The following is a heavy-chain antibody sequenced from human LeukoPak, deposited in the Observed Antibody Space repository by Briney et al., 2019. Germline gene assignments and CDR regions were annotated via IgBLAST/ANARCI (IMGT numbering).Heavy chain of an antibody. V-gene: IGHV3-30*04. J-gene: IGHJ4*02. CDR3: ATSGLRSGYYV. Sequence: GGSLRLSCAASGFTFSSYAMHWVRQAPGKGLEWVAAISYDGSNKYSADSVKGRFTISRDNSKNTLYLQMNSLRAEDTAVYYCATSGLRSGYYVWGQGTLVTVSS. CDR1: GFTFSSYA. CDR2: ISYDGSNK. D-gene: IGHD3-10*02.